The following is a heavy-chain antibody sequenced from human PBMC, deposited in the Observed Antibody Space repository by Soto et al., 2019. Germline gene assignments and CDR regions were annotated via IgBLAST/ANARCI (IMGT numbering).Heavy chain of an antibody. CDR1: GFTFTSPA. V-gene: IGHV1-58*01. CDR2: IVVGRGNT. D-gene: IGHD1-26*01. Sequence: GASVKVSCKASGFTFTSPAVQWVRQARGQRLEWIGWIVVGRGNTNYAQKFQERVTITRDMSTSTAYMELSRLRSDDTAVYYCARDLRSWDWFDPWGQGTLVTVSS. CDR3: ARDLRSWDWFDP. J-gene: IGHJ5*02.